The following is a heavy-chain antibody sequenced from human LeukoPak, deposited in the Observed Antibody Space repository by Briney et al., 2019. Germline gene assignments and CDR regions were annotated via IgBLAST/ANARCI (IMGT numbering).Heavy chain of an antibody. V-gene: IGHV5-51*01. Sequence: GESLKISCKGSGYSFTNYWIGWVRQMPGKGLEWMGIIYPGDSDTRYSPSFQGQVTISADKSITTAYLQWSSLKASDTAIYYCARHDDAGSVVDSFTYWGQGTLVTVSS. CDR2: IYPGDSDT. CDR3: ARHDDAGSVVDSFTY. CDR1: GYSFTNYW. J-gene: IGHJ4*02. D-gene: IGHD2-21*01.